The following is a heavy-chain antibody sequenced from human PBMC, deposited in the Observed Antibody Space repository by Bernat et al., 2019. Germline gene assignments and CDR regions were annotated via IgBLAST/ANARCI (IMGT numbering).Heavy chain of an antibody. Sequence: QLQLQESGPGLVKPSETLSLTCTVSGGSISSSSYYWGWIRQPPGKGLDWIGSISYSGSTYYNPSLKSRVTISVDTSKSQFALKLSYVTAADTAVDYCARRSLAGDFEWLSSPTYYYYMDVWGKGTTVTVSS. CDR3: ARRSLAGDFEWLSSPTYYYYMDV. D-gene: IGHD3-9*01. CDR2: ISYSGST. CDR1: GGSISSSSYY. V-gene: IGHV4-39*01. J-gene: IGHJ6*03.